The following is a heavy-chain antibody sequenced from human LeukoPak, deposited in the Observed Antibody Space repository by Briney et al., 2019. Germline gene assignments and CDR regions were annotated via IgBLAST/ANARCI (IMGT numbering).Heavy chain of an antibody. J-gene: IGHJ6*02. Sequence: SETLSPTCAVSGGSFSGYHWTGIRQPPGKGVEWIGEIDHTGSTNYNSSLKSRVTISVDTSKNQFSLKLASVTAADTAVYYCARGLLRFPDVWGQGTTVTVS. CDR3: ARGLLRFPDV. D-gene: IGHD3-3*01. CDR2: IDHTGST. V-gene: IGHV4-34*01. CDR1: GGSFSGYH.